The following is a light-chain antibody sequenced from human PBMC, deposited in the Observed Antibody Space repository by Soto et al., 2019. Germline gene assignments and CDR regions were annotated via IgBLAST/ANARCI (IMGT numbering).Light chain of an antibody. J-gene: IGKJ1*01. V-gene: IGKV1-5*03. CDR2: KAS. CDR1: QNINIW. CDR3: QQYESYPMWK. Sequence: DIQMTQSPSALSASVGDRVTITCRASQNINIWLAWYQQKPGKAPNLLIYKASSLESGVPSRFSGSGSGTEFTLTISSLQPDDSATYYCQQYESYPMWKFGHGTKVEVK.